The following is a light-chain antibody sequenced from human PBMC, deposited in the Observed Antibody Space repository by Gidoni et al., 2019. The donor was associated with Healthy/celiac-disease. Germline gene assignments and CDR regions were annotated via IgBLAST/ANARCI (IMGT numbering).Light chain of an antibody. CDR2: GAS. Sequence: ELVMTQSPATLSVSPGERATLSCRASQSVSSNLAWYQQKPGQAPRLLIYGASTRATGIPARFSGSGSGTEFTLTISSLQSEDFAVYYCQQYNNSTITFGQGTRLEIK. CDR3: QQYNNSTIT. V-gene: IGKV3-15*01. CDR1: QSVSSN. J-gene: IGKJ5*01.